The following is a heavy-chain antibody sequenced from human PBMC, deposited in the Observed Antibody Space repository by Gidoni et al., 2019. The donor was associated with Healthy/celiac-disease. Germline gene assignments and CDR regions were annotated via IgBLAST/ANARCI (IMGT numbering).Heavy chain of an antibody. CDR2: IYYSGST. J-gene: IGHJ4*02. V-gene: IGHV4-31*03. CDR1: GCSISSGGYY. Sequence: QVQLQESGPGLVKPSQTLSLTCTVSGCSISSGGYYWSWIRQHPGKGLEWIGYIYYSGSTYYNPSLKSRVTISVDTSKNQFSLKLSSVTAADTAVYYCARDVPEDYDSSGYPHYFDYWGQGTLVTVSS. CDR3: ARDVPEDYDSSGYPHYFDY. D-gene: IGHD3-22*01.